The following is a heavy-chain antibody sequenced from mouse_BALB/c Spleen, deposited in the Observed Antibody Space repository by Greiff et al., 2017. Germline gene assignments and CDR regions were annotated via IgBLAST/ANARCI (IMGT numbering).Heavy chain of an antibody. V-gene: IGHV1S81*02. CDR2: INPSNGGT. D-gene: IGHD4-1*01. CDR1: GYTFTSYY. Sequence: VQLQQSGAELVKPGASVKLSCKASGYTFTSYYMYWVKQRPGQGLEWIGEINPSNGGTNFNEKFKSKATLTVDKSSSTAYMQLSSLTSEDSAVYITTRAGSVVDSPSGVYWGEG. CDR3: TRAGSVVDSPSGVY. J-gene: IGHJ1*01.